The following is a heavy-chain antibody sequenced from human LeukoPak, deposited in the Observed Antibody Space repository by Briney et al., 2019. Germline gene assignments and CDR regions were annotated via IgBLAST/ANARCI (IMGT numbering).Heavy chain of an antibody. Sequence: GGSLSLSCAAPGFTFSSYWMSWVRRAPGKGLEWVANIKQDGSEKYYVDSVKGRFTISRDNAKNSLYLQMNSLRAEDTAVYYCARDSGVLWFGGLFQFAANFDYWGQGTLVTVSS. CDR3: ARDSGVLWFGGLFQFAANFDY. J-gene: IGHJ4*02. V-gene: IGHV3-7*01. CDR2: IKQDGSEK. D-gene: IGHD3-10*01. CDR1: GFTFSSYW.